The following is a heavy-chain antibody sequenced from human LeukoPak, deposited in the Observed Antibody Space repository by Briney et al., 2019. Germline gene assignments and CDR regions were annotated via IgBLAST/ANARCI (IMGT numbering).Heavy chain of an antibody. Sequence: PGGSLRLSCAASGFTFSSYAMSWVRQAPGKGLEWVSVIYSDGRTKYADSVKGRFTISRDNSKNTLSLQMNSLRAEDTAVYYCARDRGGSLGYSGYDWSFDYWGQGSLVTVSS. CDR3: ARDRGGSLGYSGYDWSFDY. J-gene: IGHJ4*02. V-gene: IGHV3-53*01. CDR2: IYSDGRT. CDR1: GFTFSSYA. D-gene: IGHD5-12*01.